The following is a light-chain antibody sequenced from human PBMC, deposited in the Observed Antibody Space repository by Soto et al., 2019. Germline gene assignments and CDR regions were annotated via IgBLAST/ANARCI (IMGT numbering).Light chain of an antibody. CDR3: QSYDSSLSAVV. Sequence: LTQPPSVSGAPGQRVTISCTGSSSNIGAGYDVHWYQQLPGTAPKLLIYVNSNRPSGVPDRFSGSKSGTSASLAITGLQAEDEADYYCQSYDSSLSAVVFGGGTKLTVL. V-gene: IGLV1-40*01. CDR1: SSNIGAGYD. J-gene: IGLJ2*01. CDR2: VNS.